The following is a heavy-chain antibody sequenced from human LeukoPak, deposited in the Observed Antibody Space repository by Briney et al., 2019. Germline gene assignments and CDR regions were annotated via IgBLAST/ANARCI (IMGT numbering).Heavy chain of an antibody. CDR1: GYSFTSYW. CDR2: IYPGDSGT. J-gene: IGHJ4*02. CDR3: AYVGYCSSTSCGPFDY. D-gene: IGHD2-2*03. V-gene: IGHV5-51*01. Sequence: GESLKISCKGSGYSFTSYWIGWVRQMPGKGLEWMGIIYPGDSGTRYSPSFQGQVTISADKSISTAYLQWSSLKASDTAMYYCAYVGYCSSTSCGPFDYWGQGTLVTVSS.